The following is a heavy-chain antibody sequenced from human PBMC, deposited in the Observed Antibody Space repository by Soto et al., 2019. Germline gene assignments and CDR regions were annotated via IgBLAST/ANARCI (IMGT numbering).Heavy chain of an antibody. CDR1: GAYISDFS. Sequence: QVQQLESGPGLVKPWDTLSLTCTVSGAYISDFSWSWIRQPAGKGLEWIGRITVNGNTQYNPSFRSRVIMSMDTSRNQFSLNLQSATAADTALYYCARESGENWTYEAHWGQGTLVTVSS. CDR3: ARESGENWTYEAH. V-gene: IGHV4-4*07. CDR2: ITVNGNT. D-gene: IGHD1-7*01. J-gene: IGHJ1*01.